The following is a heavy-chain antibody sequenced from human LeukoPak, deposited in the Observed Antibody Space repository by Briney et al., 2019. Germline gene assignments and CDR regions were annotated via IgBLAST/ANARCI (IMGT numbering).Heavy chain of an antibody. V-gene: IGHV3-30*18. J-gene: IGHJ4*02. D-gene: IGHD3-3*01. CDR1: GFTFSSYG. CDR2: ISYDGSNK. CDR3: AKTSGGYYSY. Sequence: PGGSLRLSCAASGFTFSSYGMHWVRQAPGKGLEWVAVISYDGSNKYYADSVKGRFTISRDNSKNTLYLQMNSLRAEDTAVYYCAKTSGGYYSYWGQGTLVTVSS.